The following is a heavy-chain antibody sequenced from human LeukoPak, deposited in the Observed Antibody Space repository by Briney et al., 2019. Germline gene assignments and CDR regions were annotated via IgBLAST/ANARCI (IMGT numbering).Heavy chain of an antibody. CDR3: ARDEPGIAVDVGVY. CDR2: ISSGGRIK. V-gene: IGHV3-48*03. J-gene: IGHJ4*02. CDR1: GFTFSSYE. Sequence: GGSLRLSCAASGFTFSSYEMNWVRQAPGKGLEWVSYISSGGRIKYYADSVKGRFTISRDNAKNSLYLQMNSLRAEDTTVYYCARDEPGIAVDVGVYWGQGTLVTVSS. D-gene: IGHD6-19*01.